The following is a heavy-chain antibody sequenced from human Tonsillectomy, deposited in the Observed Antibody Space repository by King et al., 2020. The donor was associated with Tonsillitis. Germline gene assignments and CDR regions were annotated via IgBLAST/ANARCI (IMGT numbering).Heavy chain of an antibody. D-gene: IGHD3-22*01. CDR3: ARDYDRIYYYYHMDV. V-gene: IGHV3-48*01. CDR2: IISSSSTI. CDR1: GFTFSTYS. Sequence: VQLVESGGGLIQPGGSLRLSCAASGFTFSTYSMNWVRQAPGEGLEWGSDIISSSSTIHYADPVKGRFTISRDNAKNSLYLQMNSLWAEDAAVYYGARDYDRIYYYYHMDVWRKGTAVTVSS. J-gene: IGHJ6*03.